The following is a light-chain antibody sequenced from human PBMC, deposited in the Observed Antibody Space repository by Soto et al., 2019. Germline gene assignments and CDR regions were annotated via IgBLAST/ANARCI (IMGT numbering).Light chain of an antibody. CDR1: QSVSIY. J-gene: IGKJ4*01. CDR3: LQRQDWPTLT. V-gene: IGKV3-11*01. CDR2: DAS. Sequence: ETVLTQSPATLSLSPGERATLSCRASQSVSIYVAWYQQKPGQAPRLLIYDASTRAAGIPARFSGSGSGTDFTLTINSLEPEDAADYYCLQRQDWPTLTFGGGTKVELK.